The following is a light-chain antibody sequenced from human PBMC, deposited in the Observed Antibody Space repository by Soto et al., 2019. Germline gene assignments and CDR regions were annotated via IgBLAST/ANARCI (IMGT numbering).Light chain of an antibody. CDR3: QQRSNWPLAFT. V-gene: IGKV3-11*01. CDR2: DAS. CDR1: QSVSSY. J-gene: IGKJ3*01. Sequence: EIVLTQSPATLSLSPGERATLSCRASQSVSSYLAWYQQKPAQAPRLLIYDASNRATGIPARFSGSGSGTDFTLTTSRLEPEDFAVYYCQQRSNWPLAFTFGPGTKVDIK.